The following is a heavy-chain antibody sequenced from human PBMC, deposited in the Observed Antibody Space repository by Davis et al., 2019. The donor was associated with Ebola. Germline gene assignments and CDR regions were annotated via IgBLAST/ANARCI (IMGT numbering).Heavy chain of an antibody. CDR3: ARDQDASGYSAMKY. Sequence: GESLKISCAASGFTFSSYAMSWVRQAPGKGLEWVSAISAGGSTYYADSVKGRFTISRDNSKNTLYLQMNSLRVEDTGVYYCARDQDASGYSAMKYWGQGTLVTVSS. V-gene: IGHV3-23*01. J-gene: IGHJ4*02. D-gene: IGHD3-22*01. CDR1: GFTFSSYA. CDR2: ISAGGST.